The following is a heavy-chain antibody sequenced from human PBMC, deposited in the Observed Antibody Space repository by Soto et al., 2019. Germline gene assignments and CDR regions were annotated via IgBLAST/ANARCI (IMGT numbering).Heavy chain of an antibody. CDR2: IIPLISTA. Sequence: QVQLVQSGAEVKKPGSSVKVSCKASGGPFSNDIITWVRQAPGQGLEWMGRIIPLISTATYAQKFQGRLTITADRSTGTAYTELNSLTSEDTAVYYCARDSPIGSTFSGYDAIDYWGQGTLLTVSS. V-gene: IGHV1-69*08. CDR3: ARDSPIGSTFSGYDAIDY. D-gene: IGHD5-12*01. J-gene: IGHJ4*02. CDR1: GGPFSNDI.